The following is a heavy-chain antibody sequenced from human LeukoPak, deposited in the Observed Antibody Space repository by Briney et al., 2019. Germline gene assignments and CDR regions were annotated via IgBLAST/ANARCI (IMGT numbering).Heavy chain of an antibody. CDR2: IYYSGST. Sequence: SETLSLTCTVSGGFMSSYYWSWIRQPPGKGLEWIGYIYYSGSTKYNPSLKSRVTISVDTSKNQRSLKLSSVTAADTAVYYCARGARAGYNLEPFDYWGQGTLVTVSS. CDR3: ARGARAGYNLEPFDY. D-gene: IGHD5-24*01. CDR1: GGFMSSYY. J-gene: IGHJ4*02. V-gene: IGHV4-59*08.